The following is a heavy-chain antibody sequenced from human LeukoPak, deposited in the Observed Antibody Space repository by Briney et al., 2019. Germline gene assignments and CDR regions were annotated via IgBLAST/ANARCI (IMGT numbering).Heavy chain of an antibody. CDR2: IYSGGST. J-gene: IGHJ4*02. CDR1: GFTVSSNF. Sequence: GGSLRLSCAASGFTVSSNFMSWVHQAPGKGLEWVSVIYSGGSTYYADSVKGRFTISRDNSKNTLYLQMNSLRVEDTAVYYCALGLVTDYWGQGTLVTVSS. CDR3: ALGLVTDY. D-gene: IGHD3-9*01. V-gene: IGHV3-66*01.